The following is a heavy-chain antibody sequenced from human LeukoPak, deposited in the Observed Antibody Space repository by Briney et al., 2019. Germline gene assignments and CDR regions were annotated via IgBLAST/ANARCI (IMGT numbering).Heavy chain of an antibody. CDR3: AKDLEVGHCSGGSCYSDY. V-gene: IGHV3-23*01. J-gene: IGHJ4*02. D-gene: IGHD2-15*01. Sequence: GGSLRLSCAASGFTSSSYAMSWVRQAPGKGLEWVSAISGSGGSTYYADSMKGRFTISRDNSKNTLYLQMNSLRAEDTAVYYCAKDLEVGHCSGGSCYSDYWGQGTLVTVSS. CDR2: ISGSGGST. CDR1: GFTSSSYA.